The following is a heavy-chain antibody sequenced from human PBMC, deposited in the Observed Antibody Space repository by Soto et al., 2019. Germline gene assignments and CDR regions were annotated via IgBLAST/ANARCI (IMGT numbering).Heavy chain of an antibody. CDR2: IYYSGST. CDR3: ARGDDYGDYAWFDP. Sequence: QVQLQESGPGLVKPSETPSLTCTVSGGSISSYYWSWIRQPPGKGLEWIGYIYYSGSTNYNPSLKSRVTISVDTSKNQFSLKLSSVTAADTAVYYCARGDDYGDYAWFDPWGQGTLVTVSS. D-gene: IGHD4-17*01. J-gene: IGHJ5*02. V-gene: IGHV4-59*01. CDR1: GGSISSYY.